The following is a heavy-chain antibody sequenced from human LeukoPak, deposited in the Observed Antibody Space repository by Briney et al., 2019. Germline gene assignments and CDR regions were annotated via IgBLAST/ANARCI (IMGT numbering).Heavy chain of an antibody. CDR2: INPSGGST. D-gene: IGHD2-15*01. CDR1: GYTFTTYY. V-gene: IGHV1-46*01. CDR3: AREKTTPRESYYFYGMDV. Sequence: GASVKVSCKASGYTFTTYYMHWVRQAPGQGLEWMGIINPSGGSTSYAEKFQGRVTMTRGTSTSTVYMELSSLRSEDTAVYYCAREKTTPRESYYFYGMDVWGHGTTVTVSS. J-gene: IGHJ6*01.